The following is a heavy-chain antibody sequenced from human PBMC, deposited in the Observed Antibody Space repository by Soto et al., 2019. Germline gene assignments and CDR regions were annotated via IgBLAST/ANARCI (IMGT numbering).Heavy chain of an antibody. CDR1: GGTFSSYT. D-gene: IGHD6-13*01. CDR2: IIPILGIA. Sequence: QVQLVQSGAEVKKPGSSVKVSCKASGGTFSSYTISWVRQAPGQGLEWMGRIIPILGIANYAQKFQGRVTITADKSTSTAYMELSSLRSEETAVYYCARNGYSSSWYVVDYWGQGTLVTVSS. CDR3: ARNGYSSSWYVVDY. V-gene: IGHV1-69*02. J-gene: IGHJ4*02.